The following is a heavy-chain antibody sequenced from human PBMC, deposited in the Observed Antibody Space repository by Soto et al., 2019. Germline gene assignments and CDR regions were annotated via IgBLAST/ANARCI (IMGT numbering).Heavy chain of an antibody. CDR3: ARHPTARIPGDYGY. Sequence: SETLSLTCTVSGGSISSSSYYWGWIRQPPGKGLEWIGSIYYSGSTYYNPSLKSRVTISVDTSKNQFSLKLSSVTAADTAVYYCARHPTARIPGDYGYGGQGTLVTVPS. D-gene: IGHD2-2*02. CDR2: IYYSGST. V-gene: IGHV4-39*01. CDR1: GGSISSSSYY. J-gene: IGHJ4*02.